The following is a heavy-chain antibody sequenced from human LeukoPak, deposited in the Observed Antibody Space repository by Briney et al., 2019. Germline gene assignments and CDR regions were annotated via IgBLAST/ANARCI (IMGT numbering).Heavy chain of an antibody. D-gene: IGHD3-10*01. J-gene: IGHJ4*02. CDR1: GYTFTSYD. CDR3: ARETSQLWFGESDRGPLDY. CDR2: IIPILGIA. Sequence: SVKVSCKASGYTFTSYDINWVRQAPGRGLEWMGRIIPILGIANYAQKFQGRVTITADKSTSTAYMELSSLRSEDTAVYYCARETSQLWFGESDRGPLDYWGQGTLVTVSS. V-gene: IGHV1-69*04.